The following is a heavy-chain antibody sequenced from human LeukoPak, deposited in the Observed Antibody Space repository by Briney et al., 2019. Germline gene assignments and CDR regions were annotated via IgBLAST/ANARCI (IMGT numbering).Heavy chain of an antibody. CDR1: GSTFSSYA. D-gene: IGHD3-10*01. J-gene: IGHJ5*02. CDR2: ISGSGGST. CDR3: AKSVTMVRGVSWFDP. V-gene: IGHV3-23*01. Sequence: GGSLRLSCAASGSTFSSYAMSWVRQAPGKGLEWVSAISGSGGSTYYADSVKGRFTISRDNSKNTLYLQMNSLRAEDTAVYYCAKSVTMVRGVSWFDPWGQGTLVTVSS.